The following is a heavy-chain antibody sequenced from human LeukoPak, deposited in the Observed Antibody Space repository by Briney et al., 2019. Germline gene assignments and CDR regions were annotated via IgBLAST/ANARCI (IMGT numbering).Heavy chain of an antibody. CDR1: GFTFSSYG. Sequence: GGSLRLSCAASGFTFSSYGMHWVRQAPGKGLEWVAFIRYDGSNKYYADSVKGRFTISRDNSKNTLYLQMNSLGAEDTAVYYCAICSGGSCYPIRFDYWGQGTLVTVSS. D-gene: IGHD2-15*01. CDR3: AICSGGSCYPIRFDY. V-gene: IGHV3-30*02. CDR2: IRYDGSNK. J-gene: IGHJ4*02.